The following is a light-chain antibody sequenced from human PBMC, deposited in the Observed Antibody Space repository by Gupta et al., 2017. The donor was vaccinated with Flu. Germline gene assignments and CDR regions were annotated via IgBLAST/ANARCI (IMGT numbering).Light chain of an antibody. V-gene: IGLV2-14*01. J-gene: IGLJ1*01. Sequence: TNTDIGYYNYVSWYQQHPGSAPKLIIYEVYHRPSGVSNRFSGSKSDNTASLTISVLQAEDEADYYCSSYTTSTSYVFGGGTKVTVL. CDR1: NTDIGYYNY. CDR2: EVY. CDR3: SSYTTSTSYV.